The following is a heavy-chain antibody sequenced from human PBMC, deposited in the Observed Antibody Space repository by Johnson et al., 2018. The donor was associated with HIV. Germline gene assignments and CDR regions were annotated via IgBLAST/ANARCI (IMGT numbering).Heavy chain of an antibody. Sequence: VHLVESGGGLVQPGTSLRLSCAASGFTFGDYAMHWVRQAPGKGLEWVSGISWNTVNINYADSVKGRFTISSDNAKNSLYLQMNSLRDEDTAVYYCARDLRPPTRTFDLWGQGTMVTVSS. J-gene: IGHJ3*01. CDR1: GFTFGDYA. V-gene: IGHV3-9*01. CDR2: ISWNTVNI. D-gene: IGHD5-12*01. CDR3: ARDLRPPTRTFDL.